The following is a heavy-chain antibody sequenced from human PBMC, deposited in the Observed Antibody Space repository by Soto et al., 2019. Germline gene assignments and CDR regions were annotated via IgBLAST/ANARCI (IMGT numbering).Heavy chain of an antibody. CDR3: ASGSGGAAAEFDY. J-gene: IGHJ4*02. V-gene: IGHV3-21*01. CDR1: GLTFRDYS. D-gene: IGHD6-13*01. CDR2: ISSSSSYI. Sequence: GGSLRLSCAASGLTFRDYSMNWVRQAPGKGLEWVSSISSSSSYIYYADSVKGRFTISRDNAKNSLYLQMNSLRAEDTAVYYCASGSGGAAAEFDYWGQGTLVTVSS.